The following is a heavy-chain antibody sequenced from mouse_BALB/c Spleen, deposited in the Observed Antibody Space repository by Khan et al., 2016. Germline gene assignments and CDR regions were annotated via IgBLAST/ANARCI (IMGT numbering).Heavy chain of an antibody. D-gene: IGHD1-1*01. Sequence: QIQLVQSGPELKKPGETVKISCKASGYTFTNYGMNWVKQAPGKGLKWMGWINTYTGEPPYADDFKGRFAFSLETSASTAYLQINNLKNEDMATYFCARGTTRYFDVWGAGTTVTVSS. V-gene: IGHV9-1*02. J-gene: IGHJ1*01. CDR1: GYTFTNYG. CDR2: INTYTGEP. CDR3: ARGTTRYFDV.